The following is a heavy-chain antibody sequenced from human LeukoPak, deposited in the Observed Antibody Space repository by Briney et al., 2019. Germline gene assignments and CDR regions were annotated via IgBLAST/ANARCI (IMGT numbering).Heavy chain of an antibody. Sequence: GGSLRLSCAASGFTVSSNYMSWVRQAPGKGLEWVSVIYSGGSTYYADSVKGRFTISRDFSKNTLYLQINSLRVEGTAVYYCAKGMVNDYDSSGFYGGFDYWGQGTLVTVSS. CDR3: AKGMVNDYDSSGFYGGFDY. J-gene: IGHJ4*02. D-gene: IGHD3-22*01. V-gene: IGHV3-53*01. CDR2: IYSGGST. CDR1: GFTVSSNY.